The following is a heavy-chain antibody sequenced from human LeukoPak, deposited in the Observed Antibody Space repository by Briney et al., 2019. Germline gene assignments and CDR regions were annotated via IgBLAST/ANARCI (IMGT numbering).Heavy chain of an antibody. CDR3: ARLSGGFDWRR. V-gene: IGHV3-7*01. CDR1: GFTFSSYW. Sequence: GGSLRLSCAASGFTFSSYWMSWAHQAPGKGLEWVANIKQDGSEKYYVDSVKGRFTISRDNAKNSLYLQMNSLRAEDTAVYYCARLSGGFDWRRWGQGTLVTVSS. D-gene: IGHD3-9*01. J-gene: IGHJ4*02. CDR2: IKQDGSEK.